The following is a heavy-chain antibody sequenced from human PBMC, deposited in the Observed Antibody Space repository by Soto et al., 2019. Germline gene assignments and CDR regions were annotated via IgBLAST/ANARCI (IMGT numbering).Heavy chain of an antibody. V-gene: IGHV2-5*02. CDR3: AHSRAYYDILTGYYNNDDFDY. Sequence: SGPTLVNPTQTLTLTCTFSGFSLSTSGVGVGWIRQPPGKALEWLALIYWDDDKRYSPSLKSRLAITKDTSKNQVVLTMTNMDPVDTATYYCAHSRAYYDILTGYYNNDDFDYWGQGTLVTVSS. J-gene: IGHJ4*02. CDR1: GFSLSTSGVG. CDR2: IYWDDDK. D-gene: IGHD3-9*01.